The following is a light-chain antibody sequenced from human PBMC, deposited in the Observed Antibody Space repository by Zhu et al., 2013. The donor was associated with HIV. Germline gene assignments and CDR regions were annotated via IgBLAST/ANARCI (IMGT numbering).Light chain of an antibody. J-gene: IGLJ2*01. CDR1: SSDVGAYNY. Sequence: QSALTQPASVSGSPGQSITISCTGTSSDVGAYNYVSWYQQHPDKAPKLMISEVNNRPSGVSNRFSASKSGNTASLTISGLQAEDEAYYYCNSFTSTSTPVVFGGGTKLTVL. CDR3: NSFTSTSTPVV. CDR2: EVN. V-gene: IGLV2-14*01.